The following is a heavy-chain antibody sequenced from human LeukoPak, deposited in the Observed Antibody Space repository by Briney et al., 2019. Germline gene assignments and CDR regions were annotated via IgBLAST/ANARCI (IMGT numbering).Heavy chain of an antibody. J-gene: IGHJ4*02. CDR1: GYTFTGYY. V-gene: IGHV1-2*02. Sequence: GASVKVSCKASGYTFTGYYMHWVRQAPGQGLEWMGWINPNSGGTNYAQNFQGRVTMTRDTSISTAYMELSRLRSDDTAVYYCARVNRGFGEVDYWGQGTLVTVSS. CDR3: ARVNRGFGEVDY. CDR2: INPNSGGT. D-gene: IGHD3-10*01.